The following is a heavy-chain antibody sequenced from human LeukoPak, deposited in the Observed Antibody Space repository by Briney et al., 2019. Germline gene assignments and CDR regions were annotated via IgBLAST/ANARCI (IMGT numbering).Heavy chain of an antibody. J-gene: IGHJ4*02. V-gene: IGHV4-4*07. CDR3: ARAGYDSSGYSAYFDY. D-gene: IGHD3-22*01. Sequence: PSETLSLTCTVSGGSISSYYWSWIRQPAGKGLEWIGRIYTSGSTNHNPALKSRVTMSVDTSKNQFSLKLSSVTAADTAVYYCARAGYDSSGYSAYFDYWGQGTLVTVSS. CDR2: IYTSGST. CDR1: GGSISSYY.